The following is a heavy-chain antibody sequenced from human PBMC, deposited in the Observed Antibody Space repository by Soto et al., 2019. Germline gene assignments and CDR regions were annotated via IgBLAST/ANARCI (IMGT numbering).Heavy chain of an antibody. D-gene: IGHD6-19*01. V-gene: IGHV3-53*01. CDR3: AKSGGNGWFADAFDV. CDR2: IYSGGST. J-gene: IGHJ3*01. Sequence: EVQLVESGGGLIQPGGSLRLSCVGSGFIVSSYYMSWVRQAPRKGLEWISVIYSGGSTYYADSVKGRFTISRDNSENTLYLQLNSLRAEDTAVYYCAKSGGNGWFADAFDVWGQGTMVTVSS. CDR1: GFIVSSYY.